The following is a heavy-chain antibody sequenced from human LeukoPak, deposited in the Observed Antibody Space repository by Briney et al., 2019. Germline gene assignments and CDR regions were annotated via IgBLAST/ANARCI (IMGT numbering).Heavy chain of an antibody. J-gene: IGHJ4*02. CDR1: GGTFSSYA. CDR3: ARDRTTSSPFGVY. V-gene: IGHV1-69*04. CDR2: IIPILGIA. D-gene: IGHD3-3*01. Sequence: GSSVEVSCKASGGTFSSYAISWVRQAPGQGLEWMGRIIPILGIANYAQKFQGRVTITADKSTSTAYMELSSLRSEDTAVYYCARDRTTSSPFGVYWGQGTLVTVSS.